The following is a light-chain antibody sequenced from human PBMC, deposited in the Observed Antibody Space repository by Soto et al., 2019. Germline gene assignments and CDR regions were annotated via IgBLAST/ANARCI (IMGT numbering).Light chain of an antibody. V-gene: IGLV1-40*01. J-gene: IGLJ1*01. Sequence: QSSLTQPPSVSGAPGQAVIISCSGSGSNIGAPYDVNWYRQLPGTVPKLLIYGNHNRPSGVPDRFSGSKSGTSASLAITGLQAEDEADYYCQSYDSSLSGYVFGTGTKVTVL. CDR2: GNH. CDR1: GSNIGAPYD. CDR3: QSYDSSLSGYV.